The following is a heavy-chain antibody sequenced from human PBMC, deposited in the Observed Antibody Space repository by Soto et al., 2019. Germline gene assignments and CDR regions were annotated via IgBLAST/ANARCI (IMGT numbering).Heavy chain of an antibody. D-gene: IGHD3-10*01. J-gene: IGHJ4*02. Sequence: QLQLQESGPGLVKPSETLSLTCTVSGGSISSSSYYWGWLRQPPGKGLEWIGSIYYSGSTYYNPSLKSRVTISVDTSTNQFSLKLSSVTAADTAVYYCATLWFGEGNYWGQGTLVTVSS. V-gene: IGHV4-39*01. CDR1: GGSISSSSYY. CDR3: ATLWFGEGNY. CDR2: IYYSGST.